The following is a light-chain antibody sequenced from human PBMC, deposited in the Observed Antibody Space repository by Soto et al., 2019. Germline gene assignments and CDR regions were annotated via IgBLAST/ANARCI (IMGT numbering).Light chain of an antibody. CDR3: CSFGCSPTYV. V-gene: IGLV2-23*02. Sequence: QSVLTQPASVSGSPGQSITISCTGTSSNVGSYKLVSWYQQHPGKAPKLMIFEVNKRPSGVSKRFSGSKSGNTASLTVSGLKVEDEADYYCCSFGCSPTYVFGTGPKLTVL. CDR1: SSNVGSYKL. J-gene: IGLJ1*01. CDR2: EVN.